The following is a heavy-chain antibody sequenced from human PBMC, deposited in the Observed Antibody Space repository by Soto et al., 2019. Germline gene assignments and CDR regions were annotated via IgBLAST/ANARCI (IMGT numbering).Heavy chain of an antibody. CDR3: TRAPLRCSGGSCYSADS. D-gene: IGHD2-15*01. J-gene: IGHJ4*02. CDR1: GFTFADHG. V-gene: IGHV3-49*04. CDR2: IRSGRYGATT. Sequence: GGSLRLSCTTSGFTFADHGMSWVRQAPGKGLDWLGFIRSGRYGATTEYAASVKGRFTVSRDDSKNVAYLQLNNLDTEDTGVYYCTRAPLRCSGGSCYSADSWGRGTKGTVSS.